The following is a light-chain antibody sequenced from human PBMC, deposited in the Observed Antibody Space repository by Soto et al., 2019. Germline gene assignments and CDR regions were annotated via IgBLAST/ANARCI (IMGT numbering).Light chain of an antibody. CDR2: GAS. J-gene: IGKJ2*01. CDR3: QQYVNSPVT. Sequence: EIVLTQSPDTLYLSPGEGATLSCRASQRVNSSYLAWYQQKPGQAPRLLISGASDRATGVPARVSGSGYGTDFTLTISRLEPEDFAIYYCQQYVNSPVTLGQGTKLQIK. CDR1: QRVNSSY. V-gene: IGKV3-20*01.